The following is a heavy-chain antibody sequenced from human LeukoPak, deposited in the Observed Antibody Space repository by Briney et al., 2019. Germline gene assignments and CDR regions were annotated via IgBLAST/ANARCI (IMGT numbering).Heavy chain of an antibody. CDR1: GYSFTSYW. Sequence: GESLKISCKGSGYSFTSYWIGWVRQMPGKGLEWMGIIYPGDSDTRYSPSFQGQVPISADKSISTAYLQWSSLKASDTAMYYCARTTMVRGVIGYWFDPWGQGTLVTVSS. J-gene: IGHJ5*02. V-gene: IGHV5-51*01. CDR3: ARTTMVRGVIGYWFDP. D-gene: IGHD3-10*01. CDR2: IYPGDSDT.